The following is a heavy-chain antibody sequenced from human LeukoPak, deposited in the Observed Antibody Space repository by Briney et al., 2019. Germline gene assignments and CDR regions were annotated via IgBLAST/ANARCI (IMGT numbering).Heavy chain of an antibody. J-gene: IGHJ4*02. Sequence: GGSPRLSCAASGFTFSSYTMSWVRQAPGKGLEWVSTITTSDGNTYYADSVKGRFTVSRDNSKNTLFLQMNSLRAEDTAVYYYAKDGGLWVSAHWGDSWGRGTLVTVSS. D-gene: IGHD7-27*01. CDR2: ITTSDGNT. V-gene: IGHV3-23*01. CDR3: AKDGGLWVSAHWGDS. CDR1: GFTFSSYT.